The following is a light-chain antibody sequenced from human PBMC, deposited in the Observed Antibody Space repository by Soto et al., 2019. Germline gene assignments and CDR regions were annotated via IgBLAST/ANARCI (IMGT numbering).Light chain of an antibody. CDR3: QQADSFPLS. CDR1: QSIYKW. Sequence: DIQMTQSPSSVSASIGDRVTISCRASQSIYKWLVWYQQKPGKAPKLLIYAASSLQSGVPSRFSVSGYGTDSTLTICSLQPEDFATYYCQQADSFPLSFGGGTKVDIK. CDR2: AAS. V-gene: IGKV1-12*01. J-gene: IGKJ4*01.